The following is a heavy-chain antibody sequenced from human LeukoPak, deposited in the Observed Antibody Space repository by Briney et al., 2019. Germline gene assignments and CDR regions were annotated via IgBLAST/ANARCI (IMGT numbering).Heavy chain of an antibody. CDR3: ARGGRDYGDPRFDP. Sequence: GASVKVSCKASGYTFNSYYMHWVRQAPGQGPEWMGTINPSGGRTNYAQKFQGRVTMTRDTSTRTIYIELYSLRSDDTAVYYCARGGRDYGDPRFDPWGQGTLVTVSS. D-gene: IGHD4-17*01. CDR2: INPSGGRT. CDR1: GYTFNSYY. V-gene: IGHV1-46*02. J-gene: IGHJ5*02.